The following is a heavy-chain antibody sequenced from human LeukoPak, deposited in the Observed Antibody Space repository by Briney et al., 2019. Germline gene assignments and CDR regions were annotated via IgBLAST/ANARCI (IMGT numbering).Heavy chain of an antibody. CDR2: IDDDGAGT. CDR1: GFPFSGYW. D-gene: IGHD5-12*01. J-gene: IGHJ5*02. V-gene: IGHV3-74*01. CDR3: ARSASGYDA. Sequence: GGSLRLSCAAHGFPFSGYWMHWVRQAPGKGLVWVSRIDDDGAGTTYADSVKGRFTISRDNAKNTLYLQMNSLRFEDTAVYYCARSASGYDAWGQGTLVTVSS.